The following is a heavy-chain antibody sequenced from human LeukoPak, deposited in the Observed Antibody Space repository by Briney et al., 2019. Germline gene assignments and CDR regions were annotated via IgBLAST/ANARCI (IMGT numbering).Heavy chain of an antibody. Sequence: GGSLRLSCAASGFPFSDYYMSWIRQAPGKGLEWVSYISSSGDTIYYADSVKGRFTISRDNAKNSVHLQMNSLKASDTAVYYCATRQGRDSGLEYWGQGTLVTVSS. CDR2: ISSSGDTI. CDR1: GFPFSDYY. D-gene: IGHD5-12*01. CDR3: ATRQGRDSGLEY. V-gene: IGHV3-11*01. J-gene: IGHJ4*02.